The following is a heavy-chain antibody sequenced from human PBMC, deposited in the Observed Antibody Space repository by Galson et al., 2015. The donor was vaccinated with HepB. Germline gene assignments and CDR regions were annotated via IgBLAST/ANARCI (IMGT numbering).Heavy chain of an antibody. D-gene: IGHD5-18*01. Sequence: SLRLSCAASGFTFSSYNMNWVRQAPGKGLEWVSYISSSSSTIYYADSVKGRFTISRDNAKNSLHLQMNSLRDEDTAVYYCARVTQLSWFDYWGQGTLVTVSS. CDR3: ARVTQLSWFDY. CDR1: GFTFSSYN. CDR2: ISSSSSTI. J-gene: IGHJ4*02. V-gene: IGHV3-48*02.